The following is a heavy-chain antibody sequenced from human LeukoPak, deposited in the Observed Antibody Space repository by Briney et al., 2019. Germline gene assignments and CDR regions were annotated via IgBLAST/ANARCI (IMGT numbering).Heavy chain of an antibody. J-gene: IGHJ6*03. V-gene: IGHV4-39*01. CDR3: ARRSSGWYGTYYYYYMDV. Sequence: SETLSLTCTVSGGSISSSSYYWGWIRQPPGEGLEWIGSIYYSGSTYYNPSLKSRVTMSVDTSKNQFSLKLSSVTAADTAVYYCARRSSGWYGTYYYYYMDVWGKGTTVTVSS. CDR1: GGSISSSSYY. D-gene: IGHD6-19*01. CDR2: IYYSGST.